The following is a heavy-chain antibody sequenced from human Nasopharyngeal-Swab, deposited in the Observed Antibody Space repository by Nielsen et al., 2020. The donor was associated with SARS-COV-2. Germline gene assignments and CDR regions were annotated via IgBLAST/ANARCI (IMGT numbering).Heavy chain of an antibody. Sequence: SLRLSCAASGFTFDDYAMHWVRQAPGKGLEWVSGISWNSGSIGYADSVKGRFTISRDNAKNSLYLQMNSLRAEDTALYYCAKDGVRYYYYGMDVWGQGTTVTVSS. J-gene: IGHJ6*02. CDR3: AKDGVRYYYYGMDV. V-gene: IGHV3-9*01. CDR1: GFTFDDYA. CDR2: ISWNSGSI.